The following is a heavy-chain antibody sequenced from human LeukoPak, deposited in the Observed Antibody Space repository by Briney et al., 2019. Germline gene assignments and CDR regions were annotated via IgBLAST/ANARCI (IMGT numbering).Heavy chain of an antibody. D-gene: IGHD6-19*01. CDR2: IYPGDSDT. CDR3: ARPSSSQWLVPDY. J-gene: IGHJ4*02. Sequence: GESLKISCKGSGYSFTSYWIGWVRQMPGKGLEWMAIIYPGDSDTRYSPSFQGQVTISADKSISTAYLQWSSLKASDTAMYNCARPSSSQWLVPDYWGQGTLVTVSS. CDR1: GYSFTSYW. V-gene: IGHV5-51*01.